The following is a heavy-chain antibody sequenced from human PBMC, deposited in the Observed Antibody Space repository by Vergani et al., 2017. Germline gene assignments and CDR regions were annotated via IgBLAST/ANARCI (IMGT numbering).Heavy chain of an antibody. CDR3: ARAWGYCSSTSCYSAGDYYYYMDV. J-gene: IGHJ6*03. CDR2: IIPIFGTA. V-gene: IGHV1-69*06. Sequence: QVQLVQSGAEVKKPGSSVKVSCKASGGTFSSYAISWVRQAPGQGLEWMGGIIPIFGTANYAQKFQGRVTITADKSTSTAYMELSSLRSEDTAVYYCARAWGYCSSTSCYSAGDYYYYMDVWGKGTTVTVSS. D-gene: IGHD2-2*02. CDR1: GGTFSSYA.